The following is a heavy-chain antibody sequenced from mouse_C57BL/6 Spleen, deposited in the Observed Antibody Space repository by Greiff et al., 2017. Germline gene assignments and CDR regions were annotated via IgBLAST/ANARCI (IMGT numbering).Heavy chain of an antibody. CDR3: ARRNPYYSKDAMDY. CDR1: GFTFSDYG. Sequence: EVQRVESGGGLVKPGGSLKLSCAASGFTFSDYGMHWVRQAPEKGLEWVAYISSGSSTIYYADTVKGRFTISRDNAKNTLFLQMTSLRSEDTAMYYCARRNPYYSKDAMDYGGQGTSVTVSS. J-gene: IGHJ4*01. CDR2: ISSGSSTI. V-gene: IGHV5-17*01. D-gene: IGHD2-5*01.